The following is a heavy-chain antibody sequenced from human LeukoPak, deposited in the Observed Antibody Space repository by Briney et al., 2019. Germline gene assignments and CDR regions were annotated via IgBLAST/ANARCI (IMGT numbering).Heavy chain of an antibody. CDR1: GYTFTSYD. J-gene: IGHJ4*02. CDR2: MNPNSGNT. Sequence: ASVTLSCKASGYTFTSYDINWVGQATGQGLEWTGWMNPNSGNTGYAQKSQGRVTITRNTSISTAYMELSSLRSEDTAVYYCARGNNYDFWSGYYKRYYFDYWGQGTLVPGSS. D-gene: IGHD3-3*01. CDR3: ARGNNYDFWSGYYKRYYFDY. V-gene: IGHV1-8*03.